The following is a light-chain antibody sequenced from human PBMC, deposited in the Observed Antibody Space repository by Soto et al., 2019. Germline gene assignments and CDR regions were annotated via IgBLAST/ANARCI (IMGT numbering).Light chain of an antibody. CDR2: MNN. J-gene: IGLJ2*01. CDR3: AAWDDSLSGRV. V-gene: IGLV1-47*01. CDR1: TSNIGSNY. Sequence: QSVLTQPPSASGTPGQMVTISCSGSTSNIGSNYVYWYQQLPGTAPKLLIYMNNQRPSGVPDRFSGSKSGTSASLAISGLRSEDEADYYCAAWDDSLSGRVFGGGTKVTVL.